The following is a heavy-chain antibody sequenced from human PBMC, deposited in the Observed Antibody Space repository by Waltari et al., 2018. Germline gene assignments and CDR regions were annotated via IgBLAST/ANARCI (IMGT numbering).Heavy chain of an antibody. J-gene: IGHJ4*02. D-gene: IGHD2-15*01. V-gene: IGHV3-7*01. CDR1: GFSFSNNW. CDR3: GVAAY. Sequence: EVQLVESGGGLVQPGGSLRLSCAASGFSFSNNWMNWVRQAPGKGLEWVANIKQDGSDKHYVDSVRGRFTISRDNANNSLFLQMDSLTVDDTAVYYCGVAAYWGQGALVTVSS. CDR2: IKQDGSDK.